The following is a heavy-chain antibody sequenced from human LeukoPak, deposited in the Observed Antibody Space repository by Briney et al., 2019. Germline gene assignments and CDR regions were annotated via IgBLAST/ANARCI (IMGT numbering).Heavy chain of an antibody. Sequence: GGSLRLSCAASGFTFSSHSMKWVRQAPGKGLEWVSYVTGSISTIYYADSVKGRFTISRDNAKNSVYLQMNSPRLEDTAVYYCARTGLGMYSFDYWGQGTLVTVSS. V-gene: IGHV3-48*01. D-gene: IGHD3/OR15-3a*01. CDR1: GFTFSSHS. CDR2: VTGSISTI. J-gene: IGHJ4*02. CDR3: ARTGLGMYSFDY.